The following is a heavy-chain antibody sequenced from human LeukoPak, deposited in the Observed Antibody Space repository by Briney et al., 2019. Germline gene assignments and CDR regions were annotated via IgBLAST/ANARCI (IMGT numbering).Heavy chain of an antibody. J-gene: IGHJ4*02. D-gene: IGHD6-19*01. CDR3: AEGGQWLRV. CDR2: ICTSGST. Sequence: KPSETLSLTCTVSGGSISSYCWSCIRQPAGKGLEWIGRICTSGSTNYNPSLKSRVTMSVDTSKNQFSLKLSSVTAADTAVFYCAEGGQWLRVWGQGTLVTVSS. CDR1: GGSISSYC. V-gene: IGHV4-4*07.